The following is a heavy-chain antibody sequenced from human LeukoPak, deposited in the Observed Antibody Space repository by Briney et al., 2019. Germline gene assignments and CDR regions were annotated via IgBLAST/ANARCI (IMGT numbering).Heavy chain of an antibody. CDR2: TNHSGST. CDR1: GGSFSGYY. Sequence: SETLSLTCAVYGGSFSGYYWSWIRQPPGKGLEWIGETNHSGSTNYNPSLKSRVTISVDTSKNQLSLKLSSVTAADTAVYYCARARGVFDFWSGYYRFNWFDPWGQGTLVTVSS. D-gene: IGHD3-3*01. CDR3: ARARGVFDFWSGYYRFNWFDP. J-gene: IGHJ5*02. V-gene: IGHV4-34*01.